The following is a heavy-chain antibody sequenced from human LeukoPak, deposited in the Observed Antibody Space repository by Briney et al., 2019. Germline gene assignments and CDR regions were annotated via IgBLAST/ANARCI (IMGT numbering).Heavy chain of an antibody. CDR3: ARVREQLVIDY. J-gene: IGHJ4*02. Sequence: PSETLSLTCTVSGGSISSSSYYWGWIRQPPGKGLEWIGSIYYSGSTYYNPSLKSRVTISVDTSKNQFSLKLSSVTAADTAVYYCARVREQLVIDYWGQGTLVTVSS. CDR2: IYYSGST. CDR1: GGSISSSSYY. D-gene: IGHD6-6*01. V-gene: IGHV4-39*01.